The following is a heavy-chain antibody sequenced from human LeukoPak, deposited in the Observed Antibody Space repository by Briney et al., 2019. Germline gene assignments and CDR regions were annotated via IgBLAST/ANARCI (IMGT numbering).Heavy chain of an antibody. J-gene: IGHJ4*02. D-gene: IGHD6-6*01. CDR1: GFTFSSYT. Sequence: GGSLRLSCAASGFTFSSYTMHWVRQARGKGLEWVAVISYDGSNKYYTDRVKGRFTISRDNSKNTLYLQMNSLRVEDTAVYYCARDLGSIAAPDYWGQGTLVTVSS. CDR3: ARDLGSIAAPDY. CDR2: ISYDGSNK. V-gene: IGHV3-30*04.